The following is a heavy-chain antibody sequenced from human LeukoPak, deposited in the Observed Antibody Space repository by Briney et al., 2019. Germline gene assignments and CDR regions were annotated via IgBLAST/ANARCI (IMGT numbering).Heavy chain of an antibody. J-gene: IGHJ5*02. CDR1: GYTFTGYY. Sequence: GSVKVSCKASGYTFTGYYMHWVRQAPGQGLEWMGWINPNSGGTNYAQKFQGRVTMTRDTSISTAYMELSRLRSDDTAVYYCARDKTAADNWFDPWGQGTLVTVSS. CDR3: ARDKTAADNWFDP. V-gene: IGHV1-2*02. CDR2: INPNSGGT. D-gene: IGHD6-13*01.